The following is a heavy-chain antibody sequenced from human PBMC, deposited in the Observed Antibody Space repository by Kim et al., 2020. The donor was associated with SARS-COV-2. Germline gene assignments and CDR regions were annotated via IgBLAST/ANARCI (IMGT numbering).Heavy chain of an antibody. CDR1: GGTFRSYD. D-gene: IGHD6-19*01. CDR2: IIPILGIA. V-gene: IGHV1-69*04. J-gene: IGHJ6*02. CDR3: ASAGYSSGWYNYYYGMDV. Sequence: SVKVSCKPSGGTFRSYDISWVRQAPGQGLEWMGRIIPILGIANYAQKFQGRVTITADKSTSTVYMELSSLRSEDTAVYYCASAGYSSGWYNYYYGMDVWGQGTTVTVSS.